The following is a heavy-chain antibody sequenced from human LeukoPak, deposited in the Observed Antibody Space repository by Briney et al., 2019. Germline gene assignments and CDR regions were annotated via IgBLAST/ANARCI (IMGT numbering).Heavy chain of an antibody. CDR1: GGSISSGDYY. CDR3: ARDGSSWYFDY. D-gene: IGHD6-13*01. V-gene: IGHV4-31*03. Sequence: SETLSLTCTVSGGSISSGDYYWSWIRQHPVKGLEWIGNIYHTGTTYYNPSLKSRVIMSVDTSKNQFSLKLSSVTAADTAVYYCARDGSSWYFDYWGQGTLVTVSS. CDR2: IYHTGTT. J-gene: IGHJ4*02.